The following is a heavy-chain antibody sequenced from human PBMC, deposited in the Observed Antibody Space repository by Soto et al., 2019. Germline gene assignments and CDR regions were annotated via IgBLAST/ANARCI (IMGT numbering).Heavy chain of an antibody. CDR3: ASQGIAVAVRPNYDYYMDV. Sequence: QLQLQESGPGLVKPSETLSLTCTVSGGSIRSSPYYWGWIRQPPGKGLEWIGSIFYSGSTYYNPSLKSRVTMSVDTSKNQFSLKLKTVTAADTAVYYWASQGIAVAVRPNYDYYMDVWGKGTTVTVSS. J-gene: IGHJ6*03. V-gene: IGHV4-39*01. CDR1: GGSIRSSPYY. CDR2: IFYSGST. D-gene: IGHD6-19*01.